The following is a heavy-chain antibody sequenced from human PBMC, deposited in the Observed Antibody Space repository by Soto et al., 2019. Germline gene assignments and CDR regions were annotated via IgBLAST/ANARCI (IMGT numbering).Heavy chain of an antibody. CDR3: ARGEAAAGKINYYYYGMDV. CDR2: IYPGDSDT. CDR1: GYSFTSYW. D-gene: IGHD6-13*01. V-gene: IGHV5-51*01. Sequence: GESLKISCKGSGYSFTSYWIGWVRQMPGKGLEWMGIIYPGDSDTRYSPSFQGQVTISADKSISTAYLQWSSLKASDTAMYYCARGEAAAGKINYYYYGMDVCGQGTTVTVSS. J-gene: IGHJ6*02.